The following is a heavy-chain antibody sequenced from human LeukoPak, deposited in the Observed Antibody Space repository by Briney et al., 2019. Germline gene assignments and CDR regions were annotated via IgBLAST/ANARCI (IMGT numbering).Heavy chain of an antibody. V-gene: IGHV3-23*01. CDR3: AKILFGDYADMDV. CDR2: ISGSGGST. Sequence: PGGSLRLSCAAPGFTFSSYAMSWVRQAPGKGLEWVSAISGSGGSTYYADSVKGRFTISRDNSKNTLYLQMNTLRAEDTAVYYCAKILFGDYADMDVWGQGTTVTVSS. D-gene: IGHD3-10*01. J-gene: IGHJ6*02. CDR1: GFTFSSYA.